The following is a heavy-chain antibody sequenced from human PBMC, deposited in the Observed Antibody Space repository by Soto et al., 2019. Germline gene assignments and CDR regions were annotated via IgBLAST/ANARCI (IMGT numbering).Heavy chain of an antibody. CDR2: ISYDGSNK. CDR3: AKAFKPIVVVAPFDY. D-gene: IGHD3-22*01. V-gene: IGHV3-30*18. CDR1: GFTFSSYG. Sequence: PGGSLGLSCAASGFTFSSYGMHWVRQAPGKGLEWVAVISYDGSNKYYADSVKGRFTISRDNSKNTLYLQMNSLRAEDTAVYYCAKAFKPIVVVAPFDYWGQGTLVTVSS. J-gene: IGHJ4*02.